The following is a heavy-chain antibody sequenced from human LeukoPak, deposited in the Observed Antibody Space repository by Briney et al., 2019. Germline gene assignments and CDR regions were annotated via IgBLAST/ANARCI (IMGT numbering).Heavy chain of an antibody. D-gene: IGHD2-2*01. V-gene: IGHV1-18*01. Sequence: GASVKVSCQASGYIFTSYGISWVRQAPGQGLEWMGWISAYNGNTNYAQKLQGRVTMTTDTSTSTAYMELRSLRSDDTAVYYCARDNIVVVPAAIDYWGQGTLVTVSS. CDR2: ISAYNGNT. CDR3: ARDNIVVVPAAIDY. CDR1: GYIFTSYG. J-gene: IGHJ4*02.